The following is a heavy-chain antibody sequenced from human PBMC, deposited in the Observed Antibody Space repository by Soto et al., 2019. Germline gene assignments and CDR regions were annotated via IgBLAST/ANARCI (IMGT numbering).Heavy chain of an antibody. CDR3: ARSSAGVFGIIIGGSNWLAP. Sequence: QVQLVQSGAEVKKPGASVKVSCKASGYTFTTYYMHWVRQAPGQGLEWMGIISPDGGSTRFAQTFQGRITMTRDTSTSTVYMELRSLRSEDTAIYYCARSSAGVFGIIIGGSNWLAPWGQGSLVTVSS. J-gene: IGHJ5*02. CDR1: GYTFTTYY. V-gene: IGHV1-46*01. D-gene: IGHD3-16*02. CDR2: ISPDGGST.